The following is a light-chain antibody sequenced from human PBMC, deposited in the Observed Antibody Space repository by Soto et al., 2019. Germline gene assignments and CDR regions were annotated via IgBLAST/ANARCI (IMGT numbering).Light chain of an antibody. CDR1: QSVISY. CDR2: DAS. J-gene: IGKJ4*01. CDR3: QQRSNWPPGT. V-gene: IGKV3-11*01. Sequence: EFFVTHSPATLALSPGEIATLSCMSMQSVISYLAWYQPKPGQAPRLLIYDASNRATGIPARFSGSGSGTDFTTTISSLEPEDLAVYCCQQRSNWPPGTFGGGTKLDIK.